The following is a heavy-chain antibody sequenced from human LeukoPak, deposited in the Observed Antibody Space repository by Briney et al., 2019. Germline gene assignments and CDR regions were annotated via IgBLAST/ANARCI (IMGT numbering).Heavy chain of an antibody. J-gene: IGHJ3*02. CDR3: ARVVVGARGGAFDI. Sequence: ASVKVSCKASGYTFTSYGISWVRQAPGQGLEWMGWISAHNGNTNYAQKLQGRVTMTTDPYTSTAYMELRSLRSDDTAVYYCARVVVGARGGAFDIWGQGTMVTVSS. CDR1: GYTFTSYG. V-gene: IGHV1-18*01. D-gene: IGHD1-26*01. CDR2: ISAHNGNT.